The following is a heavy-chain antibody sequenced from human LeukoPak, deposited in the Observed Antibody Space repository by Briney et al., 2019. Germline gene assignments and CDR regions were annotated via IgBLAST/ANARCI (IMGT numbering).Heavy chain of an antibody. D-gene: IGHD4-11*01. V-gene: IGHV3-74*01. CDR2: INSDGSST. Sequence: GGSLRLSCAASGLTFSSYWMHWVRQAPGKGLVWVSRINSDGSSTSYADSVKGRFTISRDNAKNTLYLQMNSLRAEDTAVYYCARGPPEVTTDYYYYMDVWGKGTTVTVSS. CDR1: GLTFSSYW. J-gene: IGHJ6*03. CDR3: ARGPPEVTTDYYYYMDV.